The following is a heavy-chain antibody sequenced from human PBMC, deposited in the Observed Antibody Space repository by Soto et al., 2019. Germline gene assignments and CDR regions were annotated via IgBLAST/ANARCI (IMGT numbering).Heavy chain of an antibody. V-gene: IGHV3-74*01. Sequence: GGSLRLSCAASGFTFSSYWMHWVRQAPGKGLVWVSRINSDGSSTSYADSVKGRFTISRDNAKNTLYLQMNSLRAEDTAVYYCARESQLAYYDYNWGSYRYSAFDIWGQGTMVTVSS. J-gene: IGHJ3*02. D-gene: IGHD3-16*02. CDR3: ARESQLAYYDYNWGSYRYSAFDI. CDR2: INSDGSST. CDR1: GFTFSSYW.